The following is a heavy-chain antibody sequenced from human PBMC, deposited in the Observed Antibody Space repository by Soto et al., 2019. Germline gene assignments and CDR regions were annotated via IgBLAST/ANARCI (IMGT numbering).Heavy chain of an antibody. D-gene: IGHD2-15*01. CDR1: GFTFSSYS. J-gene: IGHJ4*02. Sequence: EVQLVESGGGLVQPGGSLRLSCAASGFTFSSYSMNWVRQAPGKGLEWVSYISSSSSTIYYADSVKGRFTISRDNAKKSLYLQMNSLRAEDTAVYYCAREVWGGYCSGGSCYDDYWGQGTLVTVSS. CDR2: ISSSSSTI. CDR3: AREVWGGYCSGGSCYDDY. V-gene: IGHV3-48*01.